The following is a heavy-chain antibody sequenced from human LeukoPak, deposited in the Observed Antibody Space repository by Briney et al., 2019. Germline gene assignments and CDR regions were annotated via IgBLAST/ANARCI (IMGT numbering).Heavy chain of an antibody. CDR2: ISGYNGNT. CDR1: GGTFSSYA. V-gene: IGHV1-18*01. CDR3: ARVGPYFDY. Sequence: GASVKVSCKASGGTFSSYAISWVRQAPGQGLEWMGWISGYNGNTKYVQKLQGRVTMTRDTSTTTAYMELRSLRSDDTAVYYCARVGPYFDYWGQGTLVTVSS. J-gene: IGHJ4*02.